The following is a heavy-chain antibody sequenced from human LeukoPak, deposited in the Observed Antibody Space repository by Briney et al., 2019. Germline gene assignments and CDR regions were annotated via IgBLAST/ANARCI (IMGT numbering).Heavy chain of an antibody. Sequence: GGSLRLSCAASGFTVSSNYMSWVRQAPGKGLEWVSVIYSGGSTYYADSVKGRFTISRDNSKNTLYLQMNSLRAEDTAVYYCARVFVPNYYYYYIDVWGKGTTVTVSS. CDR2: IYSGGST. CDR3: ARVFVPNYYYYYIDV. CDR1: GFTVSSNY. J-gene: IGHJ6*03. V-gene: IGHV3-53*01.